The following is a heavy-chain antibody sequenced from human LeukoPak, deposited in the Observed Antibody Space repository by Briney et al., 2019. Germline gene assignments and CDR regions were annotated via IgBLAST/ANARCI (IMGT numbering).Heavy chain of an antibody. Sequence: SETLSLTCTVSGGSISSSSYYWGWIRQPPGKGLEWIGSIYYSGSTYYNPSLKSRVTISVDTSKNQFSLKLSSVTAADTTVYYCASGDLEFDYWGQGTLVTVSS. J-gene: IGHJ4*02. CDR3: ASGDLEFDY. CDR2: IYYSGST. V-gene: IGHV4-39*01. D-gene: IGHD2-21*02. CDR1: GGSISSSSYY.